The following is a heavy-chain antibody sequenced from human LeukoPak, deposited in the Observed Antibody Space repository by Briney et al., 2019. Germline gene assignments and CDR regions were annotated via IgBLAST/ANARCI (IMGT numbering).Heavy chain of an antibody. Sequence: PSETLSLTCSVPGGSISSGDYFWTWIRQPPGKGLEYIGYIYYSGTTYYNPSLKSRITMSVDMSANQFSLRLTSVSAADTAVYYCTRAYWIGFHFDSWGQGILVSVSS. CDR2: IYYSGTT. V-gene: IGHV4-30-4*01. D-gene: IGHD3-3*01. CDR1: GGSISSGDYF. CDR3: TRAYWIGFHFDS. J-gene: IGHJ4*02.